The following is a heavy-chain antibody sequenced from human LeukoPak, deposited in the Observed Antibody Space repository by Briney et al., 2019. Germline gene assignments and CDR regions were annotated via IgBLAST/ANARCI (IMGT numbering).Heavy chain of an antibody. J-gene: IGHJ5*02. V-gene: IGHV4-59*08. CDR2: IYYSGST. CDR3: AGHAPFTYYYDSCGYLHWFDP. D-gene: IGHD3-22*01. Sequence: SETLSLTCTVSGGSISSYYWSWIRQPPGEGLEWIGYIYYSGSTNYNPSLKSRVTISVDTSKNQFSLKLSSVTAADTAVYYCAGHAPFTYYYDSCGYLHWFDPWGQGTLVTVSS. CDR1: GGSISSYY.